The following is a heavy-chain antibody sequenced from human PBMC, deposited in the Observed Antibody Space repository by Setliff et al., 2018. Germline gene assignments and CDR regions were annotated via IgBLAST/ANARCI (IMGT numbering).Heavy chain of an antibody. Sequence: SETLSLTCTVSGGPINSGNYYWNWIRQPAGKEPEWIGQIFSKGSTNTNPSLKSRVTISMDASKNQFSLKMTSVTAADTAVYYCARHGPTRTDSWFDSFDVWGQGTKVTVSS. J-gene: IGHJ3*01. V-gene: IGHV4-61*09. CDR1: GGPINSGNYY. D-gene: IGHD2-8*01. CDR2: IFSKGST. CDR3: ARHGPTRTDSWFDSFDV.